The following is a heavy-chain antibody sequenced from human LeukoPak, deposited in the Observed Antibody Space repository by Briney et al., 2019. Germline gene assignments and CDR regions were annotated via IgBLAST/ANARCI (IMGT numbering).Heavy chain of an antibody. J-gene: IGHJ4*02. CDR3: ARRATLPGAPWEFDY. Sequence: GASVKVSCKASGYTFTSYGISWVRQAPGQGLEWMGWISAYNGNTNYAQKLQGRATMTTDTSTSTAYMELRSLRSDDTAVYYCARRATLPGAPWEFDYWGQGTLVTVSS. V-gene: IGHV1-18*01. D-gene: IGHD1-26*01. CDR1: GYTFTSYG. CDR2: ISAYNGNT.